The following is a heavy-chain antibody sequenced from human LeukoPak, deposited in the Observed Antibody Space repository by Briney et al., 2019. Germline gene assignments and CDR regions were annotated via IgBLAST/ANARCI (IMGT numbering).Heavy chain of an antibody. CDR3: ARLEQDSGSYLLLTNTLDY. CDR1: GFTFSSYA. V-gene: IGHV3-30*04. Sequence: GGSLRLSCAASGFTFSSYAMHWVRQAPGKGLEWVTVISYDGSNKYYADSVKGRFTISRDNSKNTLYLQMNSLRAEDTAVYYCARLEQDSGSYLLLTNTLDYWGQGTLVTVSS. CDR2: ISYDGSNK. J-gene: IGHJ4*02. D-gene: IGHD3-10*01.